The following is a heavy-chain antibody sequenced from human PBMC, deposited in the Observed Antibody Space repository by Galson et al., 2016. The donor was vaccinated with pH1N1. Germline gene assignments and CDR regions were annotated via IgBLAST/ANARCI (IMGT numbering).Heavy chain of an antibody. CDR3: AKPSDKRLQSYNFDS. CDR2: ISGTSLSR. Sequence: SLRLSCAASGFTFSTYWMHWVRQAPGKGLEWVSSISGTSLSRYYTDSVKGRFTTTRDNSRNTLFLQIHSLRAEDTAVYYCAKPSDKRLQSYNFDSWGQGTLVTVSS. D-gene: IGHD5-24*01. V-gene: IGHV3-23*01. J-gene: IGHJ4*02. CDR1: GFTFSTYW.